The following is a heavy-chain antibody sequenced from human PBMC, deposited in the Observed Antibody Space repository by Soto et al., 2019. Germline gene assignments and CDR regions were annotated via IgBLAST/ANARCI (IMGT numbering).Heavy chain of an antibody. V-gene: IGHV3-21*01. Sequence: EVQLVESGGGLVKPGGSLRLSCAASGFTFSSYSMNWVRQAPGKGLEWVSSISSSSSYIYYADSVKGRFTISRDNAKNSLYLQMNSLRAEDTAVYYCARDTPYYYYYGMDVWGQGTTVTVSS. CDR2: ISSSSSYI. CDR1: GFTFSSYS. J-gene: IGHJ6*02. CDR3: ARDTPYYYYYGMDV.